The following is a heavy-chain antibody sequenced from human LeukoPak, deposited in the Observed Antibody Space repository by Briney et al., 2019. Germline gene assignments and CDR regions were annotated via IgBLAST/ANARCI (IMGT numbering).Heavy chain of an antibody. J-gene: IGHJ4*02. CDR1: GFPFSVYS. CDR3: ARSVGGHFDY. D-gene: IGHD3-16*01. CDR2: ITSNSATI. Sequence: PGGSLRLSCAASGFPFSVYSMNWVRQPPGMGLEWVSYITSNSATIQYADSVKGRFTISRDNAKNSLSLQMNSLRDEDTAVYYCARSVGGHFDYWGQGMLVTVSS. V-gene: IGHV3-48*02.